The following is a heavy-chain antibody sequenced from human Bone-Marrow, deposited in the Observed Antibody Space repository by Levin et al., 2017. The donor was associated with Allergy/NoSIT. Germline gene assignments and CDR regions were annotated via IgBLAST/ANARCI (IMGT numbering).Heavy chain of an antibody. CDR1: GFSLSTNGVA. J-gene: IGHJ4*02. CDR2: IFWDGNK. V-gene: IGHV2-5*02. D-gene: IGHD2-21*02. CDR3: ARSQRRQSCRGGDCYYFDY. Sequence: KLSGPTLVKPTQTLTLTCTFSGFSLSTNGVAVGWVRQPPGKAPEWLAIIFWDGNKRYSPSLKSRLTLTKGTSEDQVVLTVTNMDPVDIATYFCARSQRRQSCRGGDCYYFDYWGQGTLVTVSS.